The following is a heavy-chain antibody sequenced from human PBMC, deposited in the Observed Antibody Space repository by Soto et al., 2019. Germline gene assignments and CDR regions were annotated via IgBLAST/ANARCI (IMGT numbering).Heavy chain of an antibody. CDR2: IYFRGNT. V-gene: IGHV4-31*03. D-gene: IGHD3-22*01. J-gene: IGHJ3*02. Sequence: PAETLSLTCSVSGDSISRIDYYWTWIRQHPEKGREGIGNIYFRGNTYYSPSLESRLTISVDTYKNQFSLKLTSVTAADTAVYYCAREGGSYDSGGYLIRGAFDIWGQGTMVTVSS. CDR3: AREGGSYDSGGYLIRGAFDI. CDR1: GDSISRIDYY.